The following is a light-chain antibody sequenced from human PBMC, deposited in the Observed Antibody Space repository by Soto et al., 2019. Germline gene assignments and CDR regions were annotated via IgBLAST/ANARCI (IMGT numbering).Light chain of an antibody. V-gene: IGLV1-40*01. CDR1: RSNLGAGYG. Sequence: QSVLTQPPSVSGAPGQRVTIPCTGSRSNLGAGYGVHWYQQLPGTAPKLLIAGNTNRPSGVPDRFSASKYGTSASLTISGLQAEDEDDYYCQAYDTSLSAVVFGGGTQLTVL. J-gene: IGLJ2*01. CDR3: QAYDTSLSAVV. CDR2: GNT.